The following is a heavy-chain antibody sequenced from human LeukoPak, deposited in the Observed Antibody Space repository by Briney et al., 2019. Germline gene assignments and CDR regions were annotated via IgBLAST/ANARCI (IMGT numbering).Heavy chain of an antibody. CDR2: IRQDGSEK. CDR1: GFTFSNYW. J-gene: IGHJ4*02. V-gene: IGHV3-7*05. D-gene: IGHD3-16*02. CDR3: ARDYVWGSDRYTDY. Sequence: GGSLRLSCAAYGFTFSNYWMSWVRQAPGRGLEWVANIRQDGSEKYYVDSVKGRFTISRDNAKNSLYLQMNSLRAEDTAVYYCARDYVWGSDRYTDYWGQGTLVTVSS.